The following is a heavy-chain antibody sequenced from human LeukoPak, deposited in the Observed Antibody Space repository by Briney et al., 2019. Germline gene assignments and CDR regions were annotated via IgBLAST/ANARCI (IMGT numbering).Heavy chain of an antibody. CDR2: IYHSGPT. CDR3: ARDADRFDY. Sequence: SETLSLTCSVSSFSISSGHYWGWIRQPPGKGLEWIGSIYHSGPTYYNPSLKTRVTISVDTSKNHFSLTLTSVTAADTAVYYCARDADRFDYWGQGTLVTVSS. J-gene: IGHJ4*02. CDR1: SFSISSGHY. V-gene: IGHV4-38-2*02.